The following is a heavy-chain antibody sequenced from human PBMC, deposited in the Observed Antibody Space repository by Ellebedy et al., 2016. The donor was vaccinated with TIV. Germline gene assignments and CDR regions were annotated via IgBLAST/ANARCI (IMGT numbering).Heavy chain of an antibody. CDR1: GYTFTGYY. CDR3: ARAPIGLGAFDI. Sequence: AASVKVSCKASGYTFTGYYMHWVRQAPGQGLEWMGIINPSGGSTSYAQKFQGRVTMTRDTSTSNVYMELSSLRSEDTAVYYCARAPIGLGAFDIWGQGTMVTVSS. D-gene: IGHD7-27*01. J-gene: IGHJ3*02. V-gene: IGHV1-46*01. CDR2: INPSGGST.